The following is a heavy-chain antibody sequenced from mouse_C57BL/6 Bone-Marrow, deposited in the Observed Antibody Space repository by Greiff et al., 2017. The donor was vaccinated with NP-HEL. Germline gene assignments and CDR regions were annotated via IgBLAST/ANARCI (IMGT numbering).Heavy chain of an antibody. CDR3: APNYYGSSYPLAY. CDR1: GYTFTSYG. J-gene: IGHJ3*01. Sequence: VQLVESGAELARPGASVKLSCKASGYTFTSYGISWVKQRTGQGLEWIGEIYPRSGNTYYNEKFKGKATLTADKSSSTAYMELRSLTSEDSAVYFCAPNYYGSSYPLAYWGQGTLVTVSA. D-gene: IGHD1-1*01. V-gene: IGHV1-81*01. CDR2: IYPRSGNT.